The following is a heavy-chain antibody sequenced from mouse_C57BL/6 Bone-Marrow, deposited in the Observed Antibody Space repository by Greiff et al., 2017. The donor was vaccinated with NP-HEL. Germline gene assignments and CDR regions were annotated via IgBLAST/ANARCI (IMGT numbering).Heavy chain of an antibody. CDR2: INPYNGGT. CDR1: GYTFTDYY. D-gene: IGHD1-1*01. Sequence: VQLQQSGPVLVKPGASVKMSCKASGYTFTDYYMNWVKQSHGKSLEWIGVINPYNGGTSYNQKFKGKATLTVDKSSSTAYMELNSLTSEDSAVYYGARGTTVVASGGYWGQGTTLTVSS. J-gene: IGHJ2*01. V-gene: IGHV1-19*01. CDR3: ARGTTVVASGGY.